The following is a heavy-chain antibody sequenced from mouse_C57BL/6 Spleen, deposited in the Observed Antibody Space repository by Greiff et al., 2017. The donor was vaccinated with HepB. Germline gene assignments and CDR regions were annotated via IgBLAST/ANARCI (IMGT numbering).Heavy chain of an antibody. D-gene: IGHD1-1*01. J-gene: IGHJ4*01. V-gene: IGHV1-53*01. CDR3: ARLEIVAPHYYYAMDY. CDR2: INPSNGGT. Sequence: QVQLQQPGTELVKPGASVKLSCKASGYTFTSYWMHWVKQRPGQGLEWIGNINPSNGGTNYNEKFKSKARLTVDKSSSTAYMQLSSLTSEDSAVYYCARLEIVAPHYYYAMDYWGQGTSVTVSS. CDR1: GYTFTSYW.